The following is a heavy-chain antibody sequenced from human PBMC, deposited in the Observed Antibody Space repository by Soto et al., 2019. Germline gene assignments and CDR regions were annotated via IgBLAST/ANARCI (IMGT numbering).Heavy chain of an antibody. CDR1: GGSFSGYY. D-gene: IGHD5-18*01. V-gene: IGHV4-34*01. CDR2: INHSGST. Sequence: QVQLQQWGAGLLKPSETLSLTCAVYGGSFSGYYWSWIRQPPGKGLEWIGEINHSGSTNYNPSLKSRVTISVYTSKNQFSLKLSSVTAAVTAVYDCSKARYSYGPIDAFDIWGQGTMVTVSS. J-gene: IGHJ3*02. CDR3: SKARYSYGPIDAFDI.